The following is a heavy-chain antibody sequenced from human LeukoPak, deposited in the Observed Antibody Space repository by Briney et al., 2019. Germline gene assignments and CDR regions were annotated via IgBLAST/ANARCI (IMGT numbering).Heavy chain of an antibody. CDR2: INPNSGGT. V-gene: IGHV1-2*02. Sequence: ASVKVSCKASGYTFTGYYMHWVRQAPGQGLEWMGWINPNSGGTNYAQKFQGRVTMTRDTSISTAYLQWSSLKASDTAMYYCARLDRPSSIAASDAFDIWGQGTMVTVSS. CDR1: GYTFTGYY. D-gene: IGHD6-6*01. J-gene: IGHJ3*02. CDR3: ARLDRPSSIAASDAFDI.